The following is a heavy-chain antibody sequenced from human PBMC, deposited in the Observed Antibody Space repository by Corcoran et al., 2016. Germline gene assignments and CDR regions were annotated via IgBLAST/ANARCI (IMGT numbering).Heavy chain of an antibody. J-gene: IGHJ6*02. D-gene: IGHD3-10*01. Sequence: EVQLVQSGAEVKKPGESLKISCKGSGYSFTIYWIGWVRQMPGKGLEWMGIIYPGDSDTRYSPSFQGQVTISADKSISTAYLQWSSLKASDTAMYDCARPAVRGKGLYYYYGMDVWGQGTTVTVSS. V-gene: IGHV5-51*01. CDR3: ARPAVRGKGLYYYYGMDV. CDR2: IYPGDSDT. CDR1: GYSFTIYW.